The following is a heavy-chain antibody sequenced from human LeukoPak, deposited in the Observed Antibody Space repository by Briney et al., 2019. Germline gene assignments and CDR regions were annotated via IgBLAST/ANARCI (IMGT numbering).Heavy chain of an antibody. J-gene: IGHJ6*02. CDR1: GFTFSSYW. D-gene: IGHD4-17*01. V-gene: IGHV3-7*01. CDR3: AREGSTVTTEAYYYYYYGMDV. CDR2: IKQDGSEK. Sequence: GGSLRLSCAASGFTFSSYWMSWVRQAPGKGLEWVANIKQDGSEKYYVDPVKGRFTISRDNAKNSLYLQMNSLRAEDTAVYYCAREGSTVTTEAYYYYYYGMDVWGQGTTVTVSS.